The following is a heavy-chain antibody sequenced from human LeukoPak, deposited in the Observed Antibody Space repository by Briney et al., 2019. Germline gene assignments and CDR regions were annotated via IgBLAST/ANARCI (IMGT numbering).Heavy chain of an antibody. D-gene: IGHD3-22*01. CDR1: GFTFDDYA. J-gene: IGHJ5*02. CDR3: AKDIMGSDSSGP. V-gene: IGHV3-9*01. Sequence: PGGSLRLSCAASGFTFDDYAMHWVRQAPGKGLEWVSGISWNSGSIGYADSAKGRFTISRDNAKNSLYLQMNSLRAEDTALYYCAKDIMGSDSSGPWGQGTLVTVSS. CDR2: ISWNSGSI.